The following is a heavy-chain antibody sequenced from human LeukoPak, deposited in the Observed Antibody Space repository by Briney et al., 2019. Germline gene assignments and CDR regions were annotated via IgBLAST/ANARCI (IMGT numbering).Heavy chain of an antibody. CDR2: IPDSGNT. J-gene: IGHJ4*02. CDR3: ARVISGWPFPLDY. V-gene: IGHV4-38-2*02. Sequence: PSETLSLTCTVSGDSFNNGLYWGWIRQPPGQGLEWIGSIPDSGNTYYNPSLKSRVTISVDTSKKQFSLKLNSVTAADTAVYYCARVISGWPFPLDYWGQGTLVTVSS. D-gene: IGHD6-19*01. CDR1: GDSFNNGLY.